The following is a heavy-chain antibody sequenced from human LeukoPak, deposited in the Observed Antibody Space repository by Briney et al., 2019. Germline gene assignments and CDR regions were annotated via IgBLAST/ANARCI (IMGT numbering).Heavy chain of an antibody. CDR3: ARAVWGSSSWYGRGAFDI. V-gene: IGHV3-74*01. D-gene: IGHD6-13*01. Sequence: PGGSLRLSCAASGFTFSSYWMHWVRQAPGKGLVWVSRINSDGSSTSYADSVKGRFTISRDNAKNTLYLQMNSLRAEDTAVYYCARAVWGSSSWYGRGAFDIWGQGTMVTVSS. J-gene: IGHJ3*02. CDR1: GFTFSSYW. CDR2: INSDGSST.